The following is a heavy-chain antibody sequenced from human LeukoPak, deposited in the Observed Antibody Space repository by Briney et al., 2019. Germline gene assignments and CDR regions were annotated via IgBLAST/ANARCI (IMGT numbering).Heavy chain of an antibody. Sequence: ASVTVSCKASGYIFTSYPIHWVRQAPGQRLEWMGWINTGNGNTKYSQRFEGRVTVTTDTSAAAAYMELSSLRSKDTAVYYCARDRAMADYWGQGTLVTVSS. CDR1: GYIFTSYP. CDR2: INTGNGNT. V-gene: IGHV1-3*04. D-gene: IGHD5-18*01. J-gene: IGHJ4*02. CDR3: ARDRAMADY.